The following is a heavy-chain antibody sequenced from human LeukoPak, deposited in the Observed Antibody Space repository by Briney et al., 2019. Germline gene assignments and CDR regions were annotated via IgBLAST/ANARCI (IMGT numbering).Heavy chain of an antibody. CDR1: GGSISSGDYY. Sequence: SETLSLTCTVSGGSISSGDYYWSWIRQPPGKGLEWIGYIYYSGSTYYNPSLKSRVTISVDTSKNQFSLKLSSVTAADTAVYYCARGTPSSSQGGRYYYYYMDVWGKGTTVTVSS. V-gene: IGHV4-30-4*01. CDR2: IYYSGST. CDR3: ARGTPSSSQGGRYYYYYMDV. J-gene: IGHJ6*03. D-gene: IGHD6-6*01.